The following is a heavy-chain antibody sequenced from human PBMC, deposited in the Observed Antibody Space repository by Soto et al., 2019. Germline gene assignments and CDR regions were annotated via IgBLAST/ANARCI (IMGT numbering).Heavy chain of an antibody. CDR3: ARSRNYYDSSGQHFDY. J-gene: IGHJ4*02. Sequence: GGSLRLSCAPSGFPFSSYAMSWVRQAPGKGLEWVSAISGSGGSTYYADSVKGRFTISRDNSKNTLYLQMNSLRAEDTAVYYCARSRNYYDSSGQHFDYWGQGTLVTVSS. CDR2: ISGSGGST. V-gene: IGHV3-23*01. CDR1: GFPFSSYA. D-gene: IGHD3-22*01.